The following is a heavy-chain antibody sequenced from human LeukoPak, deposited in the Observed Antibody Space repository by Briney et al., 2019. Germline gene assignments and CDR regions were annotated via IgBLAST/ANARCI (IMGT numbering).Heavy chain of an antibody. CDR2: MYSSGST. V-gene: IGHV4-39*07. J-gene: IGHJ6*03. CDR3: ARLTKNDSGSFRFGKKKRGYMDV. CDR1: GGSISSSSYY. Sequence: PSETLSLTCTVSGGSISSSSYYWGWIRQPPGKGLEWIGSMYSSGSTYYNPSLKSRVTISVDTSKNQFSLKLSSVTAADTAVYYCARLTKNDSGSFRFGKKKRGYMDVWGKGTTVTISS. D-gene: IGHD3-10*01.